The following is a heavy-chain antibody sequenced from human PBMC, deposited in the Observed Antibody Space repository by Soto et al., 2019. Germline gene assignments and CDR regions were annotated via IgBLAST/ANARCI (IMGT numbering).Heavy chain of an antibody. J-gene: IGHJ6*01. V-gene: IGHV1-69*06. CDR3: AGSSTPVFYYGMDV. Sequence: QAPGQGLEWMGEIIPIFGTANYAQKFQGRVTITADKSTSTAYMELSSLRSEDTDLYSCAGSSTPVFYYGMDVYPQGITVIVS. CDR2: IIPIFGTA. D-gene: IGHD2-8*01.